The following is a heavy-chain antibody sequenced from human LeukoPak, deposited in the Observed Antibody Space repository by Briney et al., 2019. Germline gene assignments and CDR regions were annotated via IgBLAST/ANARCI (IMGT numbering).Heavy chain of an antibody. D-gene: IGHD6-19*01. J-gene: IGHJ4*02. CDR2: IRGSGGST. V-gene: IGHV3-23*01. Sequence: GGSLRLSCAASGFTFSSYAMSWVRQAPGKGLEWVSTIRGSGGSTYYADSVKGRFTISRDNSKNTLSLQMSSLRVEDTAVYYCAKGSSSGWSGDYFDYWGQGTLVTVSS. CDR3: AKGSSSGWSGDYFDY. CDR1: GFTFSSYA.